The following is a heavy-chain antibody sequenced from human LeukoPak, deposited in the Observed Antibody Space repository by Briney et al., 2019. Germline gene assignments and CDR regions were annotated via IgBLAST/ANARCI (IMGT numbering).Heavy chain of an antibody. Sequence: PGGSLRLSCAASGSTFSSYAMSWVRQAPGKGLEWVSAISGSGGSTYYADSVKGRFTISRDNSKNTLYLQMNSLRAEDTAVYYCARAGYQLLALYYFDYWGQGTLVTVSS. D-gene: IGHD2-2*01. J-gene: IGHJ4*02. V-gene: IGHV3-23*01. CDR1: GSTFSSYA. CDR2: ISGSGGST. CDR3: ARAGYQLLALYYFDY.